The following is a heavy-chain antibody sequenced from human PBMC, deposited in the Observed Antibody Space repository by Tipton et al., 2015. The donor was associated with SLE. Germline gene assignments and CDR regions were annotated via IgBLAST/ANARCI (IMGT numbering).Heavy chain of an antibody. CDR2: IYYTGST. V-gene: IGHV4-59*11. CDR3: ATHPRSYSSGWSYYFDY. J-gene: IGHJ4*01. D-gene: IGHD6-19*01. CDR1: DDSIGSHY. Sequence: TLSLTCTVSDDSIGSHYWTWIRQPPGKGLEYIGYIYYTGSTNYNPPLKSRVTISVDTSKNQFSLRLSSVTAADTAVYYCATHPRSYSSGWSYYFDYWGQGALVTVSS.